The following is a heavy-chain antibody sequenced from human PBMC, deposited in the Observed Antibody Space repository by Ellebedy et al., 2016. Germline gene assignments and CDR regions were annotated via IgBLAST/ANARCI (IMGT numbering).Heavy chain of an antibody. CDR3: ARGIVATIFDYYYYYGMDV. J-gene: IGHJ6*02. Sequence: SETLSLTCAVYGGSFSGYYWSWIRQPPGKGLEWIGSFYYSGSTYNNPSLKSRVTISEDTSKNQFSLRLSSVTAADTAVYYCARGIVATIFDYYYYYGMDVWGQGTTVTVSS. CDR2: FYYSGST. V-gene: IGHV4-34*01. D-gene: IGHD5-12*01. CDR1: GGSFSGYY.